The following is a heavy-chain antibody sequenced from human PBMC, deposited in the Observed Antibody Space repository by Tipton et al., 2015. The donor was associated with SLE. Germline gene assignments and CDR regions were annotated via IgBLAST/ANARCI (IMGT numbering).Heavy chain of an antibody. CDR2: MFYGGNA. J-gene: IGHJ5*02. CDR3: ARGGASSKWLDP. D-gene: IGHD6-6*01. Sequence: TLSLTCAVFGGSLTTRHYYWGWIRPPPGKGLEWIGSMFYGGNAHYNPSLESRVTMSVDTSKNQFSLRLTSVNAADTAIYYCARGGASSKWLDPWGQGTLVTVSS. CDR1: GGSLTTRHYY. V-gene: IGHV4-39*07.